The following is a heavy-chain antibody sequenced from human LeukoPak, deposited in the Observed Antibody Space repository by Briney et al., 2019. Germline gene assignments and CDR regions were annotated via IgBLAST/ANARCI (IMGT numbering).Heavy chain of an antibody. V-gene: IGHV4-4*07. CDR3: ARDMSISGSYYGDFDY. CDR2: IYTSGST. Sequence: SETLPLTCTASGGSISSYYWSWIRQPAGKGLEWIGRIYTSGSTNYNPSLKSRVTISVDKSKNQFSLKLSSVTAADTAVYYCARDMSISGSYYGDFDYWGQGTLVTVSS. J-gene: IGHJ4*02. CDR1: GGSISSYY. D-gene: IGHD1-26*01.